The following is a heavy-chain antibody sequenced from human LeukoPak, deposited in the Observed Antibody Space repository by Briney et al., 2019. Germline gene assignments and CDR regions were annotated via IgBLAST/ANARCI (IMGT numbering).Heavy chain of an antibody. CDR2: ISGSGGST. J-gene: IGHJ4*02. CDR1: GFTFSSYA. V-gene: IGHV3-23*01. D-gene: IGHD2-2*01. CDR3: AKDVVPAAMAFDY. Sequence: GGSLRLSCAASGFTFSSYAMSWVRQAPGRGLEWVSAISGSGGSTYYAGSVKGRLTISRDNSKNTLYLQMNSLRAEDTAVYYCAKDVVPAAMAFDYWGQGTLVTVSS.